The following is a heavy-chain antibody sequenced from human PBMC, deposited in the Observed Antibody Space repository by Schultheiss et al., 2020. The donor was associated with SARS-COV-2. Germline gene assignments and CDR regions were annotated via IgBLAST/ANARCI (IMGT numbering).Heavy chain of an antibody. CDR3: ARQQGSGSYYRPIDY. V-gene: IGHV4-39*01. J-gene: IGHJ4*02. CDR2: IYYSGNT. CDR1: GGSISSSSYY. Sequence: SETLSLTCTVSGGSISSSSYYWGWIRQPPGKGLEYIGSIYYSGNTYYNPSLKSRVTISVDTSKNQFSLNLTSVTAADTAVYYCARQQGSGSYYRPIDYWGQGTLVTVSS. D-gene: IGHD3-10*01.